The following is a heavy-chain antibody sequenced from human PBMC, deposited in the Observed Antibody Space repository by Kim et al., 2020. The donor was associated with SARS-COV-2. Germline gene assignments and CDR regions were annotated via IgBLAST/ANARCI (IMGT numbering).Heavy chain of an antibody. V-gene: IGHV4-34*01. CDR2: INHSGST. CDR3: ARGNGDYVPQFDY. Sequence: SETLSLTCAVYGGSFSGYYWSWIRQPPGKGLEWIGEINHSGSTNYNPSLKSRVTISVDTSKNQFSLKLSSVTAADTAVYYCARGNGDYVPQFDYWGQGTLVTVSS. J-gene: IGHJ4*02. CDR1: GGSFSGYY. D-gene: IGHD4-17*01.